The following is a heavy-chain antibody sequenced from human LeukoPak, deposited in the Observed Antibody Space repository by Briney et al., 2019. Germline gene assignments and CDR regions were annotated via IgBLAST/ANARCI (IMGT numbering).Heavy chain of an antibody. D-gene: IGHD3-10*01. CDR1: GYIFTSYG. CDR2: IIPIFGTA. V-gene: IGHV1-69*05. CDR3: ARALTYYYGSGSYFDY. Sequence: SVKVSCKASGYIFTSYGISWVRQAPGQGLEWMGGIIPIFGTANYAQKFQGRVTITTDESTSTAYMELSSLRSEDTAVYYCARALTYYYGSGSYFDYWGQGTLVTVSS. J-gene: IGHJ4*02.